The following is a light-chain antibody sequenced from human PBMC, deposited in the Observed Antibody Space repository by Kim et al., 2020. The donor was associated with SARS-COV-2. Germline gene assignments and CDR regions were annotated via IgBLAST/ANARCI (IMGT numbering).Light chain of an antibody. J-gene: IGLJ2*01. CDR2: SNN. CDR1: RSNIGSNY. Sequence: QSVLTQPPSASGTPGQRVTISCSGSRSNIGSNYVYWYQQLPGTAPKLLIYSNNQRPSGVADRFSGSKSGTSSSLAISGLRSEDEADYYCAAWDDSLSCVLFGGGTQLTVL. V-gene: IGLV1-47*02. CDR3: AAWDDSLSCVL.